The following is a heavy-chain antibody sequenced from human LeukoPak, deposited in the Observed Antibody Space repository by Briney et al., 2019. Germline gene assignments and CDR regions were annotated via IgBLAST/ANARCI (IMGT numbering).Heavy chain of an antibody. J-gene: IGHJ4*02. CDR1: GGSISSSSYY. Sequence: SETLSLTCTVSGGSISSSSYYWGWIRQPPGKGLEWIGSIYYSGSTYYNPSLKSRVTISVDTSKNQFSLKLSSVTAADTAVYYRARRLGIAVAGKDFDCWGQGTLVTVSS. D-gene: IGHD6-19*01. V-gene: IGHV4-39*01. CDR3: ARRLGIAVAGKDFDC. CDR2: IYYSGST.